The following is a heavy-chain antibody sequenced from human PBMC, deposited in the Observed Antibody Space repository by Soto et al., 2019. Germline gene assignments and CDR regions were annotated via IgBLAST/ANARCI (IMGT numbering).Heavy chain of an antibody. Sequence: GESLKISCGASHEIFTTNCITWLRQRPGKGREWVGRIAPSDSYTTYNPSLKGHVVLSVDKSVTTAFLQWPSLRASDTGIYFCGRDFGSGHADFWGQGTSVTVSS. D-gene: IGHD1-26*01. V-gene: IGHV5-10-1*01. CDR1: HEIFTTNC. CDR3: GRDFGSGHADF. J-gene: IGHJ4*02. CDR2: IAPSDSYT.